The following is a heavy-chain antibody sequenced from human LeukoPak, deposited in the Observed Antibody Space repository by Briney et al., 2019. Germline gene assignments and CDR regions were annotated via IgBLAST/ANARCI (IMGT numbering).Heavy chain of an antibody. J-gene: IGHJ5*02. V-gene: IGHV1-2*02. D-gene: IGHD2-2*03. CDR2: INPNSGGT. CDR1: GYTFTGYY. Sequence: ASVKVSCKASGYTFTGYYMHWVRQAPGQGLEWMGWINPNSGGTNYAQKFQGRVTMTRDTSIITAYMELSRLRSDDTAVYYCASVGYCSSTSCSPYNWFDPWGQGTLVTVSS. CDR3: ASVGYCSSTSCSPYNWFDP.